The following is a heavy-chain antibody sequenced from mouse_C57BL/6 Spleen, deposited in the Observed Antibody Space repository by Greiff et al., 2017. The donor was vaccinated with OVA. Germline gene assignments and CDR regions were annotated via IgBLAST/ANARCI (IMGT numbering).Heavy chain of an antibody. V-gene: IGHV10-1*01. CDR1: GFSFNTYA. CDR2: IRSKSNNYAT. Sequence: EVKVVESGGGLVQPKGSLKLSCAASGFSFNTYAMNWVRQAPGQGLEWVARIRSKSNNYATYYAVSVKDRFTISRDDSESMLYLQMNNLKTEDTAMYYCVREDDNGRPDYWGQGTTLTVSS. CDR3: VREDDNGRPDY. D-gene: IGHD1-1*01. J-gene: IGHJ2*01.